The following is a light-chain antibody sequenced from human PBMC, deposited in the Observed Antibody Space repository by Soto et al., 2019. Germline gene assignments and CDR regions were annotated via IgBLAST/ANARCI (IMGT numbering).Light chain of an antibody. CDR2: DSS. CDR3: QQRSNWPLT. J-gene: IGKJ4*01. V-gene: IGKV3-11*01. Sequence: VLTQSPATLSLPPGERATLSCRASQTVSSFLAWYQQKPGQAPRLLIHDSSDRATGIPARFSGSGSGTDFTLTISSLEPEDVAVYYCQQRSNWPLTFGGGTRVEI. CDR1: QTVSSF.